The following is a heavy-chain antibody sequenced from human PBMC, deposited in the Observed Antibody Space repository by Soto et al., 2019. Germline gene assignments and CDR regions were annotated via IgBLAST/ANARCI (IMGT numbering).Heavy chain of an antibody. Sequence: EVQLVESGGGLVQPGGSLKLSCAASGFTFSGSAMHWVRQASGKGRGWVGVIRTKANNYATAYGASVKGRFTISRDDSKNTAYLQMNSLKTEDTAVYYCSRQASDFWSGKPQYYMDVWGKGTTVTVSS. V-gene: IGHV3-73*01. CDR1: GFTFSGSA. CDR2: IRTKANNYAT. CDR3: SRQASDFWSGKPQYYMDV. D-gene: IGHD3-3*01. J-gene: IGHJ6*03.